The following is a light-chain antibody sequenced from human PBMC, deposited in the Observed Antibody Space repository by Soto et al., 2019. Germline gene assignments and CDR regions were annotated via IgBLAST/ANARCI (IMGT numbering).Light chain of an antibody. V-gene: IGLV2-14*01. CDR1: SSDIGRYNY. Sequence: QSALTQPASVSGSPGQSITISCSGTSSDIGRYNYVSWFQQHPGKAPKLMIYGVSNRPSGVSNRFSGSKSGNTASLTISGLQAEEGSDYYCSAYTSSTTVVFGGGTKLTVL. CDR2: GVS. CDR3: SAYTSSTTVV. J-gene: IGLJ2*01.